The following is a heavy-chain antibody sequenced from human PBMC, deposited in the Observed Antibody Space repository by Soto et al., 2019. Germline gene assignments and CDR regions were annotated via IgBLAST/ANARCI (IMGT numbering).Heavy chain of an antibody. D-gene: IGHD3-9*01. J-gene: IGHJ5*02. Sequence: QVQLVESGGGVVQPGRSLRLSCAASGFTFSSYGMHWVRQAPGKGLEWVAVIWYDGSNKYYADSVKGRFTISRDNSKNTLYLQMNSLRAEDTAVYYCARDSGYDILTGYQGDNWFDPWGQGTLVTVSS. CDR3: ARDSGYDILTGYQGDNWFDP. V-gene: IGHV3-33*01. CDR2: IWYDGSNK. CDR1: GFTFSSYG.